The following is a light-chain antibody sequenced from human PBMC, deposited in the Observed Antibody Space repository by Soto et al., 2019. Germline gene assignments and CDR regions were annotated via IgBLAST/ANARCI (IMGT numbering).Light chain of an antibody. CDR3: QQSYSLPLT. CDR1: QSISTY. V-gene: IGKV1-39*01. CDR2: GAS. J-gene: IGKJ3*01. Sequence: DIQMTQSPSPLSASVGDRVTITCRASQSISTYLNWYQQKPGKAPKLLIYGASNLQSGVPPRFSGSGSGSEFTLTISGLQPDDFAIYFCQQSYSLPLTFGPGTKVDIK.